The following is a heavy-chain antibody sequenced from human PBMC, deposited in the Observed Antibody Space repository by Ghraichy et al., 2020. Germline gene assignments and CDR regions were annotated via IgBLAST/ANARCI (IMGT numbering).Heavy chain of an antibody. CDR2: ISWNSGSI. CDR1: GFTFDDYA. Sequence: GGSLRLSCAASGFTFDDYAMHWVRQAPGKGLEWVSGISWNSGSIGYADSVKGRFTISRDNAKNSLYLQMNSLRAEDTALYYCAKDFRDSSGYYDYWGQGTLVTVSS. D-gene: IGHD3-22*01. V-gene: IGHV3-9*01. J-gene: IGHJ4*02. CDR3: AKDFRDSSGYYDY.